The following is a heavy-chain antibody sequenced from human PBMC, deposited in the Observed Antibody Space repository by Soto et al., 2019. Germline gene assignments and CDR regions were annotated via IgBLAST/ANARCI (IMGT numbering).Heavy chain of an antibody. CDR3: AKAPLAFDI. V-gene: IGHV3-23*01. CDR1: GFSVSDST. Sequence: EVQVLVSGGGLVQSGGSLRLSCAVSGFSVSDSTMSWVRQAQGKGLEWVSSITASGAVTYYTDSVKGRFTVSRDTSKDTVYLQMEGLRVEDTALYYCAKAPLAFDIWGQGTLVAVS. J-gene: IGHJ3*02. CDR2: ITASGAVT.